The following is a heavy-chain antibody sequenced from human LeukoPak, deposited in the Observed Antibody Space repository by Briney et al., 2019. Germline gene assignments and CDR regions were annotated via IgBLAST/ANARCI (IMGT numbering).Heavy chain of an antibody. Sequence: GGSLRLSCAASGFTVSSNYMSWVRQAPGKGLEWVSVIYSGGSTYYADSVKGRFTISRDNSKNMLYLQMNSLRAEDTAVYYCAREFKDAFDIWGQGTMVTVSS. J-gene: IGHJ3*02. V-gene: IGHV3-66*01. CDR1: GFTVSSNY. CDR2: IYSGGST. CDR3: AREFKDAFDI.